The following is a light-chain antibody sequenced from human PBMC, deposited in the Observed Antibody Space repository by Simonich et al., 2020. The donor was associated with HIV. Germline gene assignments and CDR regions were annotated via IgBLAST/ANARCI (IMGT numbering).Light chain of an antibody. CDR3: SSYTSSSTYI. Sequence: QSALTQPASVSGSPGQSITISCTGTSSDVVAYKYVSWYQQHPGKAPKLMIHDVSKRPSGVSNRFSGSKAGNTASLTISGLQAEDEAEFYCSSYTSSSTYIFGIGTQVTVL. J-gene: IGLJ1*01. V-gene: IGLV2-14*01. CDR2: DVS. CDR1: SSDVVAYKY.